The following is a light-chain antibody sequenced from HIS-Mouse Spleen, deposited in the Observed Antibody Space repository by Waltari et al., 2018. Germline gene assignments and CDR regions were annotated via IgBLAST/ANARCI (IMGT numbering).Light chain of an antibody. J-gene: IGLJ2*01. CDR1: KLGDKY. CDR3: QAWDSSTANVV. CDR2: QDS. V-gene: IGLV3-1*01. Sequence: SYELTQPHSVSVSPGQTASITCSGDKLGDKYACWYQQKPGQSPVLVIYQDSKRPSGITERFSGSNSGNTATLTISGTQAMDEADYYCQAWDSSTANVVFGGGTKLTVL.